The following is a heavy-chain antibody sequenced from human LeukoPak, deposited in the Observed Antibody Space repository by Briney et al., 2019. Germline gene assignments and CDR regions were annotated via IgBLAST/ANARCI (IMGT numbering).Heavy chain of an antibody. CDR2: ISSSSSYI. Sequence: GGSLRLSCAASGFTFSSYSMNWVRQAPGKGLEWVSSISSSSSYIYYADSVKGRFTISRDNAKNSLNLQMNSLRAEDTAVYYCASNDVGIAARPVYWGQGTLVTVSS. J-gene: IGHJ4*02. CDR1: GFTFSSYS. CDR3: ASNDVGIAARPVY. D-gene: IGHD6-6*01. V-gene: IGHV3-21*01.